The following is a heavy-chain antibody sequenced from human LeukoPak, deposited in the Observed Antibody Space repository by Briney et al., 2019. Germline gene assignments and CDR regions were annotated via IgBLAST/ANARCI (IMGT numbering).Heavy chain of an antibody. CDR3: TTQPYGSGSYYNY. D-gene: IGHD3-10*01. CDR2: IKSKTDGGTT. Sequence: PGGSLRLSCAASGFTFSNAWMSWVRQAPGKGLEWVGRIKSKTDGGTTDYAAPVKGRFTISRDDSKNTLYLQMNSLKTEDTAVYYCTTQPYGSGSYYNYWGQGTLVTVSS. CDR1: GFTFSNAW. V-gene: IGHV3-15*01. J-gene: IGHJ4*02.